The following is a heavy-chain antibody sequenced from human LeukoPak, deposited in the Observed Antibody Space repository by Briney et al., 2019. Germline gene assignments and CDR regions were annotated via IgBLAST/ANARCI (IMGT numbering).Heavy chain of an antibody. CDR1: GFTFSSYA. D-gene: IGHD3-10*01. J-gene: IGHJ5*02. CDR2: ISGSGGST. Sequence: GGSLRLSCAASGFTFSSYAMSWVRQAPGKGLEWVSAISGSGGSTYYADSVKGRFTISRDNSKNTLYLQMNSLKTEDTAVYYCTTDPGMGFGELRPLNWFDPWGQGTLVTVSS. V-gene: IGHV3-23*01. CDR3: TTDPGMGFGELRPLNWFDP.